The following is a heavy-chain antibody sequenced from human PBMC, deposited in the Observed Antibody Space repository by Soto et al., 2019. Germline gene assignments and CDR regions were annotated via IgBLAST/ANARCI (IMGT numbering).Heavy chain of an antibody. D-gene: IGHD6-19*01. CDR2: ISGGGGTT. CDR3: AEQAGYSSDPFDY. V-gene: IGHV3-23*01. CDR1: GFTFSYYA. Sequence: EVQLLESGGGLVQPGGSLRLSCAASGFTFSYYAMSWVRQTPGTGLEWVSGISGGGGTTYYAASVKGRFTISRDNSKNPLYLQHKSLRAEDTAVYYCAEQAGYSSDPFDYWGQGTLVTVSS. J-gene: IGHJ4*02.